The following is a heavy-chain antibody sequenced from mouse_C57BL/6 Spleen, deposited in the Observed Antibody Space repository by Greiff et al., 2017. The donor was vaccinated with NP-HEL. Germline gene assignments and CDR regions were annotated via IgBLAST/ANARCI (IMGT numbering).Heavy chain of an antibody. CDR3: VWLLRDYAMDY. Sequence: VQLQQSGAELVRPGASVKLSCKASGYTFTDYYINWVKQRPGQGLEWIARIYPGSGNTYYNEKFKGKATLTAEKSSSTAYMQLSSLTSEDSAVYFCVWLLRDYAMDYWGQGTSVTVSS. J-gene: IGHJ4*01. CDR1: GYTFTDYY. CDR2: IYPGSGNT. D-gene: IGHD2-3*01. V-gene: IGHV1-76*01.